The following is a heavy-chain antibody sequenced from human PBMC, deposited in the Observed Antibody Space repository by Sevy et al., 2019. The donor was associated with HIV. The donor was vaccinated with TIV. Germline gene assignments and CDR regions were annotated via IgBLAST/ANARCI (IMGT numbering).Heavy chain of an antibody. CDR3: ARSLNNYDSSGYQMGFDY. D-gene: IGHD3-22*01. J-gene: IGHJ4*02. CDR2: IFDSGRG. Sequence: SETLSLACTVSGGSFSGYYWSWIRQPPGKGLEWIGYIFDSGRGNYNPSLKSRVTISVDTSKNQFSLKVNSVTAADTAVYYCARSLNNYDSSGYQMGFDYWGQGTLVTVSS. V-gene: IGHV4-59*01. CDR1: GGSFSGYY.